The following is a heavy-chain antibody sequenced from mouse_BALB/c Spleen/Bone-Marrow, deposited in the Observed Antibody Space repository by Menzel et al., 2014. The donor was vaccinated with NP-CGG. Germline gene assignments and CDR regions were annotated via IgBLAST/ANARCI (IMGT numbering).Heavy chain of an antibody. D-gene: IGHD2-4*01. CDR1: GYSFXGYT. Sequence: VQLQQPGPQLVKPGASMKISCKASGYSFXGYTMNWVKQSHGKNLEWIGLINPYNGDTNYNQKFKGKATLTVDKSSSTAYMELLSLTSEDSAVYYCARLDYDYPWFAYWGQGTLVTVSA. J-gene: IGHJ3*01. CDR2: INPYNGDT. V-gene: IGHV1-37*01. CDR3: ARLDYDYPWFAY.